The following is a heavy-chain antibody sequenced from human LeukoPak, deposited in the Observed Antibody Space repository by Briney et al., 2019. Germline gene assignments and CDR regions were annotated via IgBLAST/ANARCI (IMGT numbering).Heavy chain of an antibody. CDR3: ARAQYCTNGVCYRSRAYLQH. D-gene: IGHD2-8*01. CDR1: GGSISSGSYY. V-gene: IGHV4-61*01. CDR2: IYYSGST. Sequence: PSQTLSLTCTVSGGSISSGSYYWSWIRQPPGKGLEWIGYIYYSGSTNYNPSLKSRVTISVDTSKNQFSLKLSSVTAADTAVYYCARAQYCTNGVCYRSRAYLQHWGQGTLVTVSS. J-gene: IGHJ1*01.